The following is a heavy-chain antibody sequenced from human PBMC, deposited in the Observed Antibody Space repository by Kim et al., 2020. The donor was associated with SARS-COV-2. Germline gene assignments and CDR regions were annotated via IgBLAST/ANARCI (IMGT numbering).Heavy chain of an antibody. CDR1: GYTFTGYY. V-gene: IGHV1-2*02. J-gene: IGHJ4*02. CDR2: INPNSGGT. Sequence: ASVKVSCKASGYTFTGYYMHWVRQAPGQGLEWMGWINPNSGGTNYAQKFQGRVTMTRDTSISTAYMELSRLRSDDTAVYYCARDKTANRGVVVPAAMDYWGQGTLVTVSS. CDR3: ARDKTANRGVVVPAAMDY. D-gene: IGHD2-2*01.